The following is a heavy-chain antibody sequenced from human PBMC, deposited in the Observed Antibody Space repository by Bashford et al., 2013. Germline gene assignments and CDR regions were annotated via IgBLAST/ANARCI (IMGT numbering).Heavy chain of an antibody. CDR2: ISAYNGNT. D-gene: IGHD4-23*01. V-gene: IGHV1-18*01. Sequence: WVRQAPGQGLEWMGWISAYNGNTNYAQKLQGRVTMTTDTSTSTAYMELRSLRSDDTAVYYCARDWVYGGNSTDAFDIWGQGTMVTVSS. CDR3: ARDWVYGGNSTDAFDI. J-gene: IGHJ3*02.